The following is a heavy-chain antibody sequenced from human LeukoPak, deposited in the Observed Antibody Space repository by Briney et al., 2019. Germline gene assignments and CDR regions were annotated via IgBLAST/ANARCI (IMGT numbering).Heavy chain of an antibody. D-gene: IGHD2-2*01. CDR1: GFTLSSYA. CDR2: ISGSGGST. V-gene: IGHV3-23*01. CDR3: ATGRCSSTSCPLDY. Sequence: PGGSLRLSCAASGFTLSSYAMSWVRQAPGKGLEWVSAISGSGGSTYYADSVKGRFTISRDNSKNTLYLQMNSLRAEDTAVYYCATGRCSSTSCPLDYWGQGTLVTVSS. J-gene: IGHJ4*02.